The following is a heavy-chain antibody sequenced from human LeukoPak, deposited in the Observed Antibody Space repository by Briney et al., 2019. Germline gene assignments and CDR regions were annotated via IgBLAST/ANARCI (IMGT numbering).Heavy chain of an antibody. V-gene: IGHV3-30*18. CDR3: AKDRSSSWYHSYFDY. CDR2: ISYDGSNK. J-gene: IGHJ4*02. Sequence: QPGRSLRLSCAASGFTFSSYGMHWVRQAPGKGLEWVAVISYDGSNKYYADSVKGRFTISRDNSKNTLYLQMNSLRAEDTAVYYCAKDRSSSWYHSYFDYWGQGTLVTVSS. CDR1: GFTFSSYG. D-gene: IGHD6-13*01.